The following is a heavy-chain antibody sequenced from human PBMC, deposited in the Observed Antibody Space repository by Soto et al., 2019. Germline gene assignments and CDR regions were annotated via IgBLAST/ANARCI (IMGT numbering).Heavy chain of an antibody. CDR2: IYYSGST. V-gene: IGHV4-59*01. CDR1: GCNIISYY. D-gene: IGHD5-12*01. Sequence: TSETLSLTSTVSGCNIISYYWSWIRQPPGKGLEWIGYIYYSGSTNYNPSLKSRVTISVDTSKNQFSLKLSSVTAADTAVYYCAREGRDGYNSRYFDYWGQGTLVTVSS. CDR3: AREGRDGYNSRYFDY. J-gene: IGHJ4*02.